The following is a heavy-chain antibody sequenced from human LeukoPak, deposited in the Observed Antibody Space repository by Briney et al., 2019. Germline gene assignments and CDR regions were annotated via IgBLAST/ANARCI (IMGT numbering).Heavy chain of an antibody. CDR2: MNPNSGNT. Sequence: ASVKVSCKASGYTFTSYDINWVRQATGQGLEWMGWMNPNSGNTGYAQKFQGRVTITRNTSISTAYMELSSLRSEDTAVYYCARGGYYDFWSGYKIIDYWGQGTLVTVSS. V-gene: IGHV1-8*03. CDR1: GYTFTSYD. J-gene: IGHJ4*02. CDR3: ARGGYYDFWSGYKIIDY. D-gene: IGHD3-3*01.